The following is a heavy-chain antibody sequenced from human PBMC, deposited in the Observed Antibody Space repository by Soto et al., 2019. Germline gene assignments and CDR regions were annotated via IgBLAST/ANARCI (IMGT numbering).Heavy chain of an antibody. CDR3: ARDKVVRGGTQYYLDX. V-gene: IGHV4-4*07. CDR2: IYTSGST. Sequence: ATLSLTFTFSDSSISGDYWSWIRKPAGKGLDGICRIYTSGSTNYNPYLKSPVIMSVDTSKNHFSLKVTYVTAPDTAVYYCARDKVVRGGTQYYLDXLGWGTRVT. D-gene: IGHD3-10*01. CDR1: DSSISGDY. J-gene: IGHJ4*02.